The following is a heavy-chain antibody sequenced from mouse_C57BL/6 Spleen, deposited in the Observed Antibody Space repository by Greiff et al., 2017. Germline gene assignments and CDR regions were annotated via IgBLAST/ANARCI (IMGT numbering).Heavy chain of an antibody. CDR2: INYDGSST. J-gene: IGHJ2*01. CDR3: ARDGDGYYFDY. V-gene: IGHV5-16*01. Sequence: EVHLVESEGGLVQPGSSMKLSCTASGFTFSDYYMAWVRQVPEKGLEWVANINYDGSSTYYLDSLKSRFIISRDNAKNILYLQMSSLKSEDTATYYCARDGDGYYFDYWGQGTTLTVSS. D-gene: IGHD2-3*01. CDR1: GFTFSDYY.